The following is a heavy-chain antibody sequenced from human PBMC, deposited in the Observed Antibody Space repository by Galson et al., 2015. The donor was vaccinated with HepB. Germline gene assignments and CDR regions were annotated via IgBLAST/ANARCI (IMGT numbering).Heavy chain of an antibody. CDR1: GGTFSSYA. D-gene: IGHD6-13*01. Sequence: SVKVSCKASGGTFSSYAISWVRQAPGQGLEWMGWISAYNGNTNYAQKLQGRVTMTTDTSTSTAYMELRSLRSDDTAVYYCARDLGIAAAGTRPGYWGQGTLVTVSS. CDR2: ISAYNGNT. J-gene: IGHJ4*02. V-gene: IGHV1-18*01. CDR3: ARDLGIAAAGTRPGY.